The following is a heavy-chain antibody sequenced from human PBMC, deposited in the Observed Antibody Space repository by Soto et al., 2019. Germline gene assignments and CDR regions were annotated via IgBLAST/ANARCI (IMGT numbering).Heavy chain of an antibody. Sequence: SETLSLTCAVYGGSFSGYYWSWIRQPPGKGLEWIGEINHSGSTNYNPSLKSRVTISVDTSKNQFSLKLSSVTAADTAVYYCARSRSYCSGGSCYSGVAFDIWGQGTMVTVSS. D-gene: IGHD2-15*01. V-gene: IGHV4-34*01. J-gene: IGHJ3*02. CDR3: ARSRSYCSGGSCYSGVAFDI. CDR1: GGSFSGYY. CDR2: INHSGST.